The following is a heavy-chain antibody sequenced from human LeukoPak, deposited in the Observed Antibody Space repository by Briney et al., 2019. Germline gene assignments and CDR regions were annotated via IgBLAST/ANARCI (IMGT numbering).Heavy chain of an antibody. CDR3: ARARGSVAWWNGAFDI. V-gene: IGHV4-30-2*01. Sequence: SQTLSLTCTVSGGSISSGGYYWSWIRQHPGKGLEWIGYIYHSGSTYYNPSLKSRVTISVDRSKNQFSLKLSSVTAADTAVYYCARARGSVAWWNGAFDIWGQGTMVTVSS. D-gene: IGHD2-8*02. J-gene: IGHJ3*02. CDR2: IYHSGST. CDR1: GGSISSGGYY.